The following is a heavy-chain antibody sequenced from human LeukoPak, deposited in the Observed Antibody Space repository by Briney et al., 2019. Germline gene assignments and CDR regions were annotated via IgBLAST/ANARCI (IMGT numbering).Heavy chain of an antibody. CDR1: GFIFSSYS. CDR3: ARIRFGESYAPKSYYYYYMDV. Sequence: GGSLRLSCAASGFIFSSYSMHWVRQAPGKGLEWVAFIRYDGSNTYYADSVKGRFTISRDNAKNSLYLQMNRLRVEDTAVYYCARIRFGESYAPKSYYYYYMDVWGIGTTVTISS. CDR2: IRYDGSNT. D-gene: IGHD3-10*01. V-gene: IGHV3-30*02. J-gene: IGHJ6*03.